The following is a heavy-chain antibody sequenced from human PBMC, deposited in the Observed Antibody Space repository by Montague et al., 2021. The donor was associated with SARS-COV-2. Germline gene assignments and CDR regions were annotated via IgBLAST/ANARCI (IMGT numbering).Heavy chain of an antibody. CDR3: VREKYYFDDSGSK. J-gene: IGHJ4*02. Sequence: SETLSLTCTVSGGSISGYYWSWFRQSAGKGLEWIGRIYNGGSTSYNPSLKSRVTLPIDTSKNQFSLNLTSVTAADTAVYYCVREKYYFDDSGSKWGQGTLVTV. CDR2: IYNGGST. CDR1: GGSISGYY. V-gene: IGHV4-4*07. D-gene: IGHD3-22*01.